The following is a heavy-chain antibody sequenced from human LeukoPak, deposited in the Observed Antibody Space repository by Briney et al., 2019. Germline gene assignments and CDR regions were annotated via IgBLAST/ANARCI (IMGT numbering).Heavy chain of an antibody. V-gene: IGHV3-23*01. J-gene: IGHJ4*02. CDR1: GFTFSSYG. Sequence: GGSLRLSCAASGFTFSSYGMSWVRQAPGKGLEWVSAISGSGGSTYYADSVKGRFTISRDNSKNTLYLQMNSLRAEDTAVYYCAEHSSGWNYYFDYWGQGTLVTVSS. CDR3: AEHSSGWNYYFDY. CDR2: ISGSGGST. D-gene: IGHD6-19*01.